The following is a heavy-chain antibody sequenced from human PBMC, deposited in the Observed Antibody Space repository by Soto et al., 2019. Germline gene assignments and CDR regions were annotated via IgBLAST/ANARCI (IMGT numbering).Heavy chain of an antibody. J-gene: IGHJ2*01. Sequence: ASVKVSCKASGYTFTSYYMHWVRQAPGQGLEWMGIINPSGGSTSFAQRFQGRVTMTRDTSTSTVYMELNSLRSEDTAVYYCARVKGTTETTNLYWYFDLWGRGTLVTVSS. CDR3: ARVKGTTETTNLYWYFDL. D-gene: IGHD1-1*01. CDR1: GYTFTSYY. CDR2: INPSGGST. V-gene: IGHV1-46*01.